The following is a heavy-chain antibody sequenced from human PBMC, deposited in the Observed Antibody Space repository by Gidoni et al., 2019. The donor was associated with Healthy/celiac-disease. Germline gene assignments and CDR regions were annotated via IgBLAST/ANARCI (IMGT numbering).Heavy chain of an antibody. J-gene: IGHJ4*02. CDR2: IRSNGGST. D-gene: IGHD3-10*01. CDR3: VKDEAMVRDPNYFDY. CDR1: GFTFSSYA. V-gene: IGHV3-64D*06. Sequence: EVQLVESGGGLVQPGGSLRLSCSASGFTFSSYAMHWVRQAPGKGLEYVSAIRSNGGSTYYADSVKGRFTISRDNSKNTLYLQMSSLRAEDTAVYYCVKDEAMVRDPNYFDYWGQGTLVTVSS.